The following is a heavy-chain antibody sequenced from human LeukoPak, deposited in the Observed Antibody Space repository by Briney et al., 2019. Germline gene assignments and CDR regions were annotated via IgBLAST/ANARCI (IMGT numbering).Heavy chain of an antibody. CDR3: ARLDYGDYRGAFDI. J-gene: IGHJ3*02. CDR1: GGSISSSSYY. D-gene: IGHD4-17*01. Sequence: SETLSLTCTVSGGSISSSSYYWGWIRQPPGKGLEWIGSIYYSGSTYYNPSLKSRVTISVDTSKNQFSLKLSSVTAADTAVYYCARLDYGDYRGAFDIWSQGTMVTVSS. V-gene: IGHV4-39*01. CDR2: IYYSGST.